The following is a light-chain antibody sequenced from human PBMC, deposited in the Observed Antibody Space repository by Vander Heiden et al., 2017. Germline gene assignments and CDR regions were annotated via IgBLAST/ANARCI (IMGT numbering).Light chain of an antibody. Sequence: QSALTQPRSVSGSPGQSVTISCSGTSSDVGAYDYVSWYQQHPGKAPKLLIYDVTKWPSGVPDRFSGSKSVNTATLTISGLLTEDEADYYCCSYAGSYTGVFGGGTKVTVL. J-gene: IGLJ3*02. CDR2: DVT. CDR1: SSDVGAYDY. V-gene: IGLV2-11*01. CDR3: CSYAGSYTGV.